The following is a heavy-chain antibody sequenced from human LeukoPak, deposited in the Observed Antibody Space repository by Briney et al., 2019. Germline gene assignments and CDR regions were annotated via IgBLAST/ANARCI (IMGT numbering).Heavy chain of an antibody. CDR3: ARSHHDYGDYETFDY. J-gene: IGHJ4*02. D-gene: IGHD4-17*01. Sequence: SETLSLTCAVYGGSFSGYYWSWIRQPPGKGLEWIGEINHSGSTNYNPSLKSRVTISVDTSKNQFSLKLSSVTAAGTAVYYCARSHHDYGDYETFDYWGQGTLVTVSS. CDR1: GGSFSGYY. V-gene: IGHV4-34*01. CDR2: INHSGST.